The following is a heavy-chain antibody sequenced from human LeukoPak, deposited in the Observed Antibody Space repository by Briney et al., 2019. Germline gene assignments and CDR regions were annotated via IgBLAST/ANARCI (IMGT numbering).Heavy chain of an antibody. Sequence: GRSLRLSCAASGFTFSSYGMHWVRQAPGKGLEWVAVISYDGSNKYYADSVKGRFTISRDNSKNTLYLQMNSLRAEDTAVYYCAKGLTIFGLPEGNWFDPWGQGTLVTVSP. J-gene: IGHJ5*02. V-gene: IGHV3-30*18. D-gene: IGHD3-3*01. CDR3: AKGLTIFGLPEGNWFDP. CDR1: GFTFSSYG. CDR2: ISYDGSNK.